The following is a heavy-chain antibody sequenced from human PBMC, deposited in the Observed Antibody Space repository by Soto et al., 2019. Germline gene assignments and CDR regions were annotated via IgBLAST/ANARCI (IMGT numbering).Heavy chain of an antibody. Sequence: ASVKVSCKASGGTFSTYTFSWVRQAPGQGLEWMGRIIPIFGTPYYAQKFQGRVTITADKSTSTVYMELSSLGSDDTAVYFCARGLECRGYCLDKPTWFGPWGQGTLVTVSS. J-gene: IGHJ5*02. CDR1: GGTFSTYT. V-gene: IGHV1-69*06. D-gene: IGHD2-15*01. CDR2: IIPIFGTP. CDR3: ARGLECRGYCLDKPTWFGP.